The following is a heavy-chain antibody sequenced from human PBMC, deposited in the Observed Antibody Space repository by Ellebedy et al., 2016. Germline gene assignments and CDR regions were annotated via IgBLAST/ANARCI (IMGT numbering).Heavy chain of an antibody. CDR2: INDSGRY. V-gene: IGHV4-34*01. CDR1: GESLSGYF. Sequence: SETLSLTXAVYGESLSGYFWTWIRQTPGKGLEWIGEINDSGRYNYKVSLKSRVTISVDTSKNQFSLKLIAVTAADTGVYYCARDGVGEGDLWGQGTPVTVSS. CDR3: ARDGVGEGDL. D-gene: IGHD3-10*01. J-gene: IGHJ5*02.